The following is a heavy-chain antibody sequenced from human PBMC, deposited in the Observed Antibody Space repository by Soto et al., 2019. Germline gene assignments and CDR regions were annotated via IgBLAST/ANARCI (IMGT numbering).Heavy chain of an antibody. Sequence: EVQLVESGGGLVQPGGSLRLSCVPSGFTFNSHWMHWVRQAPGKGLVWVSRINGDGSSTSYADSVRGRFTIPRDNAKNTLYLQINRLRAEDTAVYYCARDPRDGYHSPPDYWGQGTLVTVSS. D-gene: IGHD5-12*01. CDR2: INGDGSST. CDR1: GFTFNSHW. V-gene: IGHV3-74*01. CDR3: ARDPRDGYHSPPDY. J-gene: IGHJ4*02.